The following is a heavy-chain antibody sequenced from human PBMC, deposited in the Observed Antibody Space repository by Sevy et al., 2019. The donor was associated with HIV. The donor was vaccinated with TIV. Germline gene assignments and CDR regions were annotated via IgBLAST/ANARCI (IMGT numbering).Heavy chain of an antibody. D-gene: IGHD6-19*01. V-gene: IGHV3-21*01. CDR3: ARVQSSGIYYFDY. Sequence: GGSLRLSCAASGFTFSSYSMNWVRQAPGKGLEWVSSISSSSSYIYYADSVKGRFTISRDNAKNSLYLQMNSLRAEDTAVYYCARVQSSGIYYFDYWGQGTLVTVSS. J-gene: IGHJ4*02. CDR2: ISSSSSYI. CDR1: GFTFSSYS.